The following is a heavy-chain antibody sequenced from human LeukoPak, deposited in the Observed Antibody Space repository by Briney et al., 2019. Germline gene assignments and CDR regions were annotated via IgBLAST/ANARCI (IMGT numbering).Heavy chain of an antibody. CDR1: GFTFSSYW. J-gene: IGHJ4*02. CDR2: IKQDGSEK. D-gene: IGHD4-17*01. Sequence: GGSLRLSCAASGFTFSSYWMSWVRQAPGKGLEWVANIKQDGSEKYYVDSVKGRFIISRDNAKNSLYLQMNSLRAEDTAVYYCARVDPISVTTLDYWGQGTLVTVSS. CDR3: ARVDPISVTTLDY. V-gene: IGHV3-7*01.